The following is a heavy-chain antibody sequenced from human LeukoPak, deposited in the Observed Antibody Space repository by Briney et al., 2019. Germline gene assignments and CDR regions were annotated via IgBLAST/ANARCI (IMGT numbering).Heavy chain of an antibody. Sequence: GGSLRLSCAASGFTFTSYAMHWVRQAPGKGLEWVAVISYDGSNKYYADSVKGRFTISRDNSKNTLYLQMNSLRAEDTAVYYCARDDCSSTSCYVGYYYGMDVWGQGTTVTVSS. D-gene: IGHD2-2*01. CDR1: GFTFTSYA. CDR3: ARDDCSSTSCYVGYYYGMDV. CDR2: ISYDGSNK. V-gene: IGHV3-30-3*01. J-gene: IGHJ6*02.